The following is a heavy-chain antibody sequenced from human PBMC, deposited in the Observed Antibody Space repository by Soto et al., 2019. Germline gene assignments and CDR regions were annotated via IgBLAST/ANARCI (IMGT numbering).Heavy chain of an antibody. Sequence: SETLSLTCTVSGGSISSYYWSWIRQPPGKGLEWIGYIYYSGSTNYNPSLKSRVTISVDTSKNQFSLKLSSVTAADTAVYYCARVAPYQRAAIDYWGQGTLVTVSS. CDR1: GGSISSYY. V-gene: IGHV4-59*01. J-gene: IGHJ4*02. CDR2: IYYSGST. CDR3: ARVAPYQRAAIDY. D-gene: IGHD6-13*01.